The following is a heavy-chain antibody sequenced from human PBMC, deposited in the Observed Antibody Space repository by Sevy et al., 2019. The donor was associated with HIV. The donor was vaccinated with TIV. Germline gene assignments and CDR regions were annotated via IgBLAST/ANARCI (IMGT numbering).Heavy chain of an antibody. J-gene: IGHJ4*02. V-gene: IGHV3-7*01. CDR3: VREGLGGFSYSLDC. D-gene: IGHD5-18*01. CDR1: GFTFSSYW. CDR2: MKEDGSEK. Sequence: GGSLRLSCAASGFTFSSYWMSWVRQAPGKGLEWVATMKEDGSEKYYVDSVKGRFTISRDNAKNSPYVQMNSLRAEETAVYYCVREGLGGFSYSLDCWGQGTLVTVSS.